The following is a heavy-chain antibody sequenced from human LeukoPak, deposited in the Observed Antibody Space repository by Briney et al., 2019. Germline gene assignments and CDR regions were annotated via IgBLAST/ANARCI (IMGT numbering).Heavy chain of an antibody. D-gene: IGHD3-22*01. V-gene: IGHV3-23*01. J-gene: IGHJ4*02. Sequence: PGGSLRPSCAASGFTFSSYAMNWVRQAPGKGLEWVSGISGSGTSTYYADSVKGRFTISRDNSKNTLYLQMNSLRAEDTAVYYCAKPAGWYYDSSGYFNYWGQGILVTVSS. CDR1: GFTFSSYA. CDR3: AKPAGWYYDSSGYFNY. CDR2: ISGSGTST.